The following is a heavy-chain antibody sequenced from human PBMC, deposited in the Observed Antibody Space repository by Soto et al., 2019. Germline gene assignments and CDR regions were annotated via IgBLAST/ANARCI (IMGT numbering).Heavy chain of an antibody. D-gene: IGHD2-2*01. V-gene: IGHV1-69*01. J-gene: IGHJ5*02. CDR2: IIPIFGTA. Sequence: QVQLVQSGAEVKKPRSSVKVSCKASGGTFSSYAISWVRQAPGQGLEWMGGIIPIFGTANYAQKFQGRVTITADESTSTAYMELSSLRSEDTAVYYCARGGLGDIVVVPAARIPWFDPWGQGTLVTVSS. CDR3: ARGGLGDIVVVPAARIPWFDP. CDR1: GGTFSSYA.